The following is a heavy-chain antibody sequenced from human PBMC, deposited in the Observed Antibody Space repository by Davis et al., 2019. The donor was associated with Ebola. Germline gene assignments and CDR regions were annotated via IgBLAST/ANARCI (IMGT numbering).Heavy chain of an antibody. Sequence: GESLKISCAASGFTVSSNYMSWVRQAPGKGLEWVSVIYSCGSTYYADSVKGRFTISRDNAKNSLYLQMNSLRAEDTALYYCAKAGDMGATTCYFDYWGQGTLVTVSS. CDR3: AKAGDMGATTCYFDY. V-gene: IGHV3-53*05. CDR2: IYSCGST. CDR1: GFTVSSNY. J-gene: IGHJ4*02. D-gene: IGHD1-26*01.